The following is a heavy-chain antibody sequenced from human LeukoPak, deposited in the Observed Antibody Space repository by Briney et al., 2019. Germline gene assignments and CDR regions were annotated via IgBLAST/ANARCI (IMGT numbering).Heavy chain of an antibody. CDR3: AKGSGYPQDYGDNTGDY. V-gene: IGHV3-30*04. CDR2: ISYDGGNK. J-gene: IGHJ4*02. D-gene: IGHD4-17*01. Sequence: QPGGSLRLSCAASGFTFSTYAMHWVRQAPGKGLEWVAVISYDGGNKYYADSVKGRFTISRDNSKNTLYLQMNSLRAEDTAVYYCAKGSGYPQDYGDNTGDYWGQGTLVTVSS. CDR1: GFTFSTYA.